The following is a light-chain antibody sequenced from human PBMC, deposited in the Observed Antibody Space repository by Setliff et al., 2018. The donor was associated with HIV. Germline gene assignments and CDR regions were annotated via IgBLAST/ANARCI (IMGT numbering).Light chain of an antibody. V-gene: IGLV2-23*02. CDR3: CSYAGSRIFYV. CDR1: SSDVGSYNL. J-gene: IGLJ1*01. CDR2: EVS. Sequence: QSALAQPASVSGSPGQSITISCTGTSSDVGSYNLVSWYQQHPGKAPKLMIYEVSKRPPGVSNRFSGSKSGNTASLTISGLQAEDEADYYCCSYAGSRIFYVFGTGTKVTV.